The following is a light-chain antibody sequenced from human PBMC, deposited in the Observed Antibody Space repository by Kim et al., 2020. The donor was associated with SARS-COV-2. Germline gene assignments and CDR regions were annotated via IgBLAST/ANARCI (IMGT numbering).Light chain of an antibody. CDR2: YDS. V-gene: IGLV3-21*04. J-gene: IGLJ2*01. CDR1: NIASKR. CDR3: HVSDSSSHHR. Sequence: SYELTQPPSVSVAPGKTATITCGGDNIASKRVHWYQQKPGQAPVLVIYYDSERPSGIPERVSGSNSGNTATLTISRVEVGDEADFYCHVSDSSSHHRFGGGTQLTVL.